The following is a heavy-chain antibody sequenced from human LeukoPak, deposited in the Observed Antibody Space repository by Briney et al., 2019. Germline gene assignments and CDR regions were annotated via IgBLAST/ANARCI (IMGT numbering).Heavy chain of an antibody. J-gene: IGHJ5*02. CDR1: GGSISSYY. CDR2: IYYSGST. V-gene: IGHV4-59*08. CDR3: ARLEFNYYGSGSYWVHT. Sequence: SETLSLTCTVSGGSISSYYWSWIRQPPGKGLEWIGYIYYSGSTNYNPSLKSRVTISVDTSKNQFSLKLSSVTAADTAMYYCARLEFNYYGSGSYWVHTWGQGTLVTVSS. D-gene: IGHD3-10*01.